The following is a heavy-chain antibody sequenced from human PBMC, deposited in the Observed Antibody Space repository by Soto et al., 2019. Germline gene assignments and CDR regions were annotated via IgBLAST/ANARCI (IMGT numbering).Heavy chain of an antibody. J-gene: IGHJ4*02. Sequence: PGESLKIYSKVSGYSFTSNAIAWVRQVPGNGLEWMGLIYPGDADMRYSPSFEGRATISADKSISTAYLQLGSLKASDSAMYYCARSQALAYWGQGTLVTVSS. CDR2: IYPGDADM. CDR3: ARSQALAY. CDR1: GYSFTSNA. V-gene: IGHV5-51*01.